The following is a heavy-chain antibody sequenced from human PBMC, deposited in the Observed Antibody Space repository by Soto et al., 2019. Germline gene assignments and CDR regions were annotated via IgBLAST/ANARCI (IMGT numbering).Heavy chain of an antibody. J-gene: IGHJ4*02. CDR3: ARDRAKGPWRRGYSYGPPGN. CDR1: GFTFSVYD. D-gene: IGHD5-18*01. CDR2: ISSSGSTI. V-gene: IGHV3-11*01. Sequence: QVQLVESGGGLVKPGGSLRLSCAASGFTFSVYDMSWIRQAPGKGLEWVSYISSSGSTIYYADSVKGRFTISRDNAKNSLDLQMNSLRAEDTAVYYCARDRAKGPWRRGYSYGPPGNWGQGTLVTVSS.